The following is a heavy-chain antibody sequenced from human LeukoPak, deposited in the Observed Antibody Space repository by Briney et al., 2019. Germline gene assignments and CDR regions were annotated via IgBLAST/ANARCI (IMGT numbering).Heavy chain of an antibody. CDR3: ARALEPSIAVIDY. J-gene: IGHJ4*02. CDR1: GFTFSSYA. V-gene: IGHV3-23*01. D-gene: IGHD6-19*01. Sequence: GGSLRLSCAASGFTFSSYAMSWVRQAPGKGLGWVSAISGSGGSTYYADSVKGRFTISRDNSKNTLYLQMNSLRAEDTAVYYCARALEPSIAVIDYWGQGTLVTVSS. CDR2: ISGSGGST.